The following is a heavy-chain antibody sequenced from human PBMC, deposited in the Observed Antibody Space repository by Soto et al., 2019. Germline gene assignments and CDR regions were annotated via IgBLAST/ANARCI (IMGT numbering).Heavy chain of an antibody. CDR1: GYTLTSYG. CDR3: ARDNSGDFWSGYSHYYFDY. J-gene: IGHJ4*02. V-gene: IGHV1-18*01. D-gene: IGHD3-3*01. Sequence: ASVKVSCKTSGYTLTSYGISWVRQAPGQRLEWMGWISAYSGKTNYAQNLQGRLTMTTDKSTSTAYMELRSLRSDDTALYYCARDNSGDFWSGYSHYYFDYWGQGTLVTVSS. CDR2: ISAYSGKT.